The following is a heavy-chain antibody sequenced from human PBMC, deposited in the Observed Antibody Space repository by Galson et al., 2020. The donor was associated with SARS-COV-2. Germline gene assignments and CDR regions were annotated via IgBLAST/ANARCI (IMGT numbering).Heavy chain of an antibody. V-gene: IGHV3-9*01. Sequence: SLKISCAASGFTFDDYAMHWVRQAPGKGLEWVSGISWNSGSIGYADSVKGRFTISRDNAKNSLYLQMNSLRAEDTALYYCAKEMGVSHTYYYYGMDVWGQGTTVTVSS. CDR1: GFTFDDYA. CDR2: ISWNSGSI. D-gene: IGHD2-21*01. J-gene: IGHJ6*02. CDR3: AKEMGVSHTYYYYGMDV.